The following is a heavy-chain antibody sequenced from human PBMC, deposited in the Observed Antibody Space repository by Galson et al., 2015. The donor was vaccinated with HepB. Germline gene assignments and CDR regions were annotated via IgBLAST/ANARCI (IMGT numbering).Heavy chain of an antibody. CDR1: GFTFDDST. CDR3: AKGGAAAGSPPDY. V-gene: IGHV3-43*01. D-gene: IGHD6-13*01. Sequence: SLRLSCAASGFTFDDSTMHWVRQAPGKGLEWVSLISWDGGSTYYADSVKGRFTISRDNSKNSLYLQMNSLRTEDTALYYCAKGGAAAGSPPDYWGQGTLVTVSS. J-gene: IGHJ4*02. CDR2: ISWDGGST.